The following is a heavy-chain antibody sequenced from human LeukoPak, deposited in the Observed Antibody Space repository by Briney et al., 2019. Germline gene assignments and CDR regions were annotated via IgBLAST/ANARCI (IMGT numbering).Heavy chain of an antibody. CDR1: GGSISSYY. CDR3: ARWSGDYSFDY. J-gene: IGHJ4*02. Sequence: PETLSLTCTVSGGSISSYYWSWIRQPAGKGLEWIGRIHSSGSTNSNPSLKSRVTMSVDTSKNQFSLKLSSVTAADTAVYYCARWSGDYSFDYWGQGTLVTVSS. CDR2: IHSSGST. D-gene: IGHD3-3*01. V-gene: IGHV4-4*07.